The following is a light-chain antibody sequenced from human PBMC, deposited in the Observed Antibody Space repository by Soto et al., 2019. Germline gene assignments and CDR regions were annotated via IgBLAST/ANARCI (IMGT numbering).Light chain of an antibody. V-gene: IGLV2-8*01. CDR1: SSDVGGYNF. J-gene: IGLJ1*01. Sequence: SALTQPASASGSPGQSVTISCTGASSDVGGYNFVSWYQQRPGKAPKVIIYEVSKRPSGVPDRFSGSKSGNTASLTVSGLQAEDEADYYCSSYAGSHYVFGTGTKVTVL. CDR2: EVS. CDR3: SSYAGSHYV.